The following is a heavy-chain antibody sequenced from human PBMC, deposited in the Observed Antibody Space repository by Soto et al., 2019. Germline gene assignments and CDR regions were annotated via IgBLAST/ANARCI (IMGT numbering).Heavy chain of an antibody. CDR3: VKDFGYYYDYAFDV. J-gene: IGHJ3*01. CDR1: GFTFDDYA. V-gene: IGHV3-9*01. D-gene: IGHD3-22*01. Sequence: EVQLEESGGGLVQAGRSLRLSCAASGFTFDDYALHWVRQAPGKGLEWVSCISWNSAIIIYADSVKGRFSISRDNAKKYVYLQMDSLRPEDTALYYCVKDFGYYYDYAFDVWGQGTMVTVSP. CDR2: ISWNSAII.